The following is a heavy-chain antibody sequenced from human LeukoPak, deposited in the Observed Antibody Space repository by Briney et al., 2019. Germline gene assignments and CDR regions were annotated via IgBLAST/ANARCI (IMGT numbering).Heavy chain of an antibody. CDR1: GFTFSDYY. D-gene: IGHD3-22*01. Sequence: PGGSLRLSCAASGFTFSDYYMSWIRQAPGKGLEWVSYISSSGSTIYYADSVKGRFTISRDNAKNSLYLQMNSLRAEDTAVYYCAKDMYYDSSGYYPVFDYWGQGTLVTASS. J-gene: IGHJ4*02. V-gene: IGHV3-11*01. CDR3: AKDMYYDSSGYYPVFDY. CDR2: ISSSGSTI.